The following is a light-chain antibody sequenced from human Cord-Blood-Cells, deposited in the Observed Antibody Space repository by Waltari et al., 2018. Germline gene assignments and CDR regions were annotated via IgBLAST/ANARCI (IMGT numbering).Light chain of an antibody. CDR2: EGS. V-gene: IGLV2-23*01. J-gene: IGLJ2*01. CDR3: CSYAGVV. Sequence: SGSPGQSITISCTGTSSDVGSYNLVSWYQQHPGKAPKLMIYEGSKRPSGVSNRFSGSKSGNTASLTISGLQAEDEADYYCCSYAGVVFGGGTKLTVL. CDR1: SSDVGSYNL.